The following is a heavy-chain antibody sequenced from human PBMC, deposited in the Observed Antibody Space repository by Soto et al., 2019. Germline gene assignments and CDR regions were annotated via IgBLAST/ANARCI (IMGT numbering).Heavy chain of an antibody. V-gene: IGHV3-33*01. Sequence: PGGSLRLSCAASGFSFSSYGMNWVRQAPGKGPEWVAVIWSDGSNIDYVDSVKGRFAISRDNSANILYLEMNSLRAEDTAVYFCAGAAYCISDSCYRLDYWGQGALVTVSS. CDR3: AGAAYCISDSCYRLDY. CDR1: GFSFSSYG. CDR2: IWSDGSNI. J-gene: IGHJ4*02. D-gene: IGHD2-2*02.